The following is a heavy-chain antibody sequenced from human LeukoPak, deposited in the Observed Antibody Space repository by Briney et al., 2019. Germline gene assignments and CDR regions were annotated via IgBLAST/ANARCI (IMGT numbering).Heavy chain of an antibody. CDR2: VSGGGFDT. CDR1: GFTLSNYV. Sequence: GGSLRLSCVASGFTLSNYVMRWVRQAPGKGLEWVSGVSGGGFDTYYTDSVKGRFTISRDNSKNMVYLQMNSLRAEDTAVYYCTRRAGGNLYDLDNWGQGTLVTVSS. D-gene: IGHD2-8*02. V-gene: IGHV3-23*01. CDR3: TRRAGGNLYDLDN. J-gene: IGHJ4*02.